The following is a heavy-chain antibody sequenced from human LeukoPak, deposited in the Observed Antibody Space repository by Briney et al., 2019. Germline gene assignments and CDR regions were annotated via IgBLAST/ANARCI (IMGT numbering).Heavy chain of an antibody. CDR3: ARAPRYCSGGSCYGPRFDY. V-gene: IGHV3-74*01. J-gene: IGHJ4*02. D-gene: IGHD2-15*01. CDR1: GFTYSSYW. CDR2: INSDGSST. Sequence: GGSLRLSCAASGFTYSSYWMHWVRQAPGKGLVWVSRINSDGSSTSYADSVKGRFTISRDNAKNSLYLQLNSLSAEDTGVYFCARAPRYCSGGSCYGPRFDYWGQGTLVTVS.